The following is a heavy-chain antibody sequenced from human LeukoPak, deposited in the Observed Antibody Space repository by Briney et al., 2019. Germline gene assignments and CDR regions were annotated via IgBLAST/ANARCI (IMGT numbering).Heavy chain of an antibody. CDR1: GYTFTSYG. V-gene: IGHV1-18*01. CDR2: ISAYNGNT. CDR3: ARPGLPLPWSYYYDSSGYYLDY. D-gene: IGHD3-22*01. J-gene: IGHJ4*02. Sequence: ASVKVSCKASGYTFTSYGISWVRQAAGQGLEWMGWISAYNGNTNYAQKLQGRVTMTTDTSTSTAYMELRSLRSDDTAVYYCARPGLPLPWSYYYDSSGYYLDYWGQGTLVTVSS.